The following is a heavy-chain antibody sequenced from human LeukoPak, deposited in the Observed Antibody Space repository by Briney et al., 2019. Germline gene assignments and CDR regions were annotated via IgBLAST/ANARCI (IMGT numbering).Heavy chain of an antibody. CDR2: INHSGST. CDR3: ARGRTIFGVVTMQNFDY. D-gene: IGHD3-3*01. Sequence: SETLSLTCAVYGGSFSGYYWSWIRQPPGNGPEWIGEINHSGSTNYNPSLKSRVTISVDTSKNQFSLKLSSVTAADTAVYYCARGRTIFGVVTMQNFDYWGQGTLVTVSS. J-gene: IGHJ4*02. V-gene: IGHV4-34*01. CDR1: GGSFSGYY.